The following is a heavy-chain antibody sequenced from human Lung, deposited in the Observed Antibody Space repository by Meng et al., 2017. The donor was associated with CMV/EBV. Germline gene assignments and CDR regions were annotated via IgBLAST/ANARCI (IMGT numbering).Heavy chain of an antibody. CDR1: GFTFSSYA. CDR2: ISSNGGST. Sequence: ESLKISCAASGFTFSSYAMHWVRQAPGKGLEYVSAISSNGGSTYYADSVKGRFTISRDNSKNTLYLQMGSLRAEDMAVYYCARVRGTTPLFDYWGQGTLVTVSS. V-gene: IGHV3-64*02. CDR3: ARVRGTTPLFDY. J-gene: IGHJ4*02. D-gene: IGHD1-7*01.